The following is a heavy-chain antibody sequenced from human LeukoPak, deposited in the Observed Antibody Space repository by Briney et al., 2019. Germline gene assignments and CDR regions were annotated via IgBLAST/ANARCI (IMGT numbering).Heavy chain of an antibody. CDR3: ALATVTTYYFDY. CDR2: INHSGST. CDR1: GGSFSGYY. D-gene: IGHD4-17*01. Sequence: PSETLSLTCAVYGGSFSGYYWSWIRQRRGKGLEWIGEINHSGSTNYNPSLKSRVTISVDTSKNQFSLKLSSVTAADTAVYYCALATVTTYYFDYWGQGTLVTVSS. V-gene: IGHV4-34*01. J-gene: IGHJ4*02.